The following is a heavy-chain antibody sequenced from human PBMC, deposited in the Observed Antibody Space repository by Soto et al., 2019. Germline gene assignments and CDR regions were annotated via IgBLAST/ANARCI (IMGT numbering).Heavy chain of an antibody. J-gene: IGHJ6*02. V-gene: IGHV4-34*01. D-gene: IGHD3-22*01. CDR1: GGSFSGYY. CDR2: INHSGST. CDR3: ARGKEDSSGYYWFYYYYYGMDV. Sequence: SETLSLTCAVYGGSFSGYYWSWIRQPPGKGLEWIGEINHSGSTNYNPSLKSRVTISVDTSKNQFSLKLSSVTAADTAVYYCARGKEDSSGYYWFYYYYYGMDVWGQGTTVTVSS.